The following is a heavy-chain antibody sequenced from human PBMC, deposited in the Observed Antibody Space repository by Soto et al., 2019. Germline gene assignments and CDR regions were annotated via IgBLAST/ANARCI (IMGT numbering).Heavy chain of an antibody. V-gene: IGHV1-69*01. CDR1: GGTFSSYA. Sequence: QVQLVQSGAEVKKPGSSVKVSCKASGGTFSSYAISWVRQAPGQGLEWMGGIIPIFGTANYAQKFQGRVTITADESTSTAYMELCSLRSEDTAVYYCARGQSNPIVVVPAAMSWFDPWGQGTLVTVSS. CDR2: IIPIFGTA. J-gene: IGHJ5*02. D-gene: IGHD2-2*01. CDR3: ARGQSNPIVVVPAAMSWFDP.